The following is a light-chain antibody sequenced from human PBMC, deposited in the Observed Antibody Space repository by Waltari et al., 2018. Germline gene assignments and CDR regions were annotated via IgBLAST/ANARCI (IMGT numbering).Light chain of an antibody. CDR2: ETS. Sequence: EIVLTQSPGTLSLSPGERATLSCRASQSISKYLVWYQQKPGQPPRLLIHETSIRATGIPDRFSGSGSGTDFSLTISRLEPEDFAVYYCQKYGTLPATFGQGTKVEIK. J-gene: IGKJ1*01. V-gene: IGKV3-20*01. CDR1: QSISKY. CDR3: QKYGTLPAT.